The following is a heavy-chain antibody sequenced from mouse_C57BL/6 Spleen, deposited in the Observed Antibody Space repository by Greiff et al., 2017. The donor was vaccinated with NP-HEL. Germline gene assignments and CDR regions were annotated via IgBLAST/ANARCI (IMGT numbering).Heavy chain of an antibody. CDR1: GFTFSDYG. D-gene: IGHD1-1*01. Sequence: DVQLVESGGGLVKPGGSLKLSCAASGFTFSDYGMHWVRQAPEKGLEWVAYISSGSSTIYYADTVKGRFTISRDNAKNTLFLQMTSLRSEDTAMYYCARQGGSSYYFDYWGQGTTLTVSS. V-gene: IGHV5-17*01. CDR3: ARQGGSSYYFDY. CDR2: ISSGSSTI. J-gene: IGHJ2*01.